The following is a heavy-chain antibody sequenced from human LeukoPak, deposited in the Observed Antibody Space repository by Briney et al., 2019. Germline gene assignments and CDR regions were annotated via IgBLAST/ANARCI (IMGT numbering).Heavy chain of an antibody. V-gene: IGHV3-64*01. D-gene: IGHD4-17*01. Sequence: PGGSLRLSCAASGFTFSSYVMHWVRQAPGKGLEYVSAIGSNGHSTYYASSVKGRFTISRDNSKNTLYLQMDSLRPEDMAVYYCARALYTVATGALDYWGQGTLVTVSS. CDR3: ARALYTVATGALDY. J-gene: IGHJ4*02. CDR2: IGSNGHST. CDR1: GFTFSSYV.